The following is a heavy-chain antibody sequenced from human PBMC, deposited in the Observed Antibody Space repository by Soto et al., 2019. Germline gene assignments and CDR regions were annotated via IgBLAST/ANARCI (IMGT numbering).Heavy chain of an antibody. V-gene: IGHV4-4*07. J-gene: IGHJ4*02. CDR1: GDPITSYF. CDR3: ARTLSGFTYGSRQFYFDY. D-gene: IGHD3-10*01. Sequence: QVQLQESGPGLVKPSETLSLICTVSGDPITSYFWTWLRQPDGKGLEWIGHVFPGGPTSHNSSLKSRVSMSIDTSKNQFSLTLTSVTAADTAVYYCARTLSGFTYGSRQFYFDYWGQGTLVTVSS. CDR2: VFPGGPT.